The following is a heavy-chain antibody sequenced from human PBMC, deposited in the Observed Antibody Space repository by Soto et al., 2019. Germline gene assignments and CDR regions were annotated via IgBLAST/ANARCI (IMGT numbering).Heavy chain of an antibody. V-gene: IGHV3-66*01. CDR1: GFTVSSNY. CDR2: IYSGGSR. J-gene: IGHJ4*02. D-gene: IGHD3-3*01. CDR3: AREARDFWSGYSDY. Sequence: EVKLVESGGGLVQPGGSLRLSCAASGFTVSSNYMSWVRQAPGKGLEWVSVIYSGGSRYYADSVKGRFTISRDNSKNTLYLQMNSLRAEDTAVYYCAREARDFWSGYSDYWGQGTLVTVSS.